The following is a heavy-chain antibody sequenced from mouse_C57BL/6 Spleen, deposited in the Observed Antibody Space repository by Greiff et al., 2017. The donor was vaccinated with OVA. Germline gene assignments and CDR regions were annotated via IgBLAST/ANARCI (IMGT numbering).Heavy chain of an antibody. J-gene: IGHJ2*01. CDR1: GYTFTSYW. CDR3: ARSDYGSTQDY. D-gene: IGHD1-1*01. Sequence: QVQLQQPGAELVKPGASVKMSCKASGYTFTSYWITWVKQRPGQGLEWIGDIYPGSGSTNYNETFKSKATLTVDTSSSTAYMQRSSLTSEDSAVYYCARSDYGSTQDYWGQGTTLTVSS. CDR2: IYPGSGST. V-gene: IGHV1-55*01.